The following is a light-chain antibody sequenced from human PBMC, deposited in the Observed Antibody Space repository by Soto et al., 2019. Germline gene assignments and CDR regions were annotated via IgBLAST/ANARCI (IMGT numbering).Light chain of an antibody. CDR1: SSNIGAGYD. Sequence: QSVLTQPPSVSGAPGQRVTISCTGSSSNIGAGYDVHWYLQLPGTAPKLLIYVNSNRPSGVPDRFSGSKSGTSASLAITGLQAEDEADYYCQSYDSSQSAVVFGGGTKLTVL. CDR2: VNS. CDR3: QSYDSSQSAVV. V-gene: IGLV1-40*01. J-gene: IGLJ2*01.